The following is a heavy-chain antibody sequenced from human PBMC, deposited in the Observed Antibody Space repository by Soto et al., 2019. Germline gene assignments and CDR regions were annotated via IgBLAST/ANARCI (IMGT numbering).Heavy chain of an antibody. CDR3: ARGASLYYYDSSGSWANYFDY. D-gene: IGHD3-22*01. CDR2: IYPGDSDT. J-gene: IGHJ4*02. CDR1: GYRFTTYW. Sequence: PGESLKISCKGSGYRFTTYWIGWVRQMPGKGLEWMGFIYPGDSDTRYSPSFQGQVTISADKSISTAYLQWSSLKASDTAMYYCARGASLYYYDSSGSWANYFDYWGQGTLVTVSS. V-gene: IGHV5-51*01.